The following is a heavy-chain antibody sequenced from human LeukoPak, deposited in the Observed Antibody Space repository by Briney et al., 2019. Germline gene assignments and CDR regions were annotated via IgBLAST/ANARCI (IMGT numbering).Heavy chain of an antibody. CDR2: FYHSGST. V-gene: IGHV4-38-2*02. Sequence: PSETLSLTCTVSGYFISSGYFWGWFRQPPGKGLEWIGSFYHSGSTYSNPSLKSRITLSVDTSKNQFSLKLSSVTAADTAVYFCVRGTTNFDHWGQGTLVTVSS. CDR1: GYFISSGYF. D-gene: IGHD2/OR15-2a*01. CDR3: VRGTTNFDH. J-gene: IGHJ4*02.